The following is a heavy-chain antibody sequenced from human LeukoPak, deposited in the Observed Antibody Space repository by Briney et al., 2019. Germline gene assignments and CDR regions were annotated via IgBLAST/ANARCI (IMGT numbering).Heavy chain of an antibody. CDR3: ARQGVGELRYFDWLPRLFDY. Sequence: KPSETLSLTCTVSGGSISSSSYYWGWIRQPPGKGLEWIGCIYYSGSTYYNPSLKSRVTISVDTSKNQFSLKLSSVTAADPAVYYCARQGVGELRYFDWLPRLFDYWGQGTLVTVSS. V-gene: IGHV4-39*01. J-gene: IGHJ4*02. CDR2: IYYSGST. D-gene: IGHD3-9*01. CDR1: GGSISSSSYY.